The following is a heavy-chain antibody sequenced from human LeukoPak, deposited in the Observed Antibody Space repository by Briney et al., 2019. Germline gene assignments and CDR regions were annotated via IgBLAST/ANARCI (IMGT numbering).Heavy chain of an antibody. V-gene: IGHV3-30-3*01. Sequence: PGGSLRLSCAVSGFTFDSYAMHWVRQAPGKGLEWVAVISYDGSDKYSADSVKGRFTISRDNSKNTLYLQMDSLRTEDTAVFYCATSPRVGITGAGAFDYWGQGTLVTVSS. J-gene: IGHJ4*02. CDR2: ISYDGSDK. CDR1: GFTFDSYA. CDR3: ATSPRVGITGAGAFDY. D-gene: IGHD6-13*01.